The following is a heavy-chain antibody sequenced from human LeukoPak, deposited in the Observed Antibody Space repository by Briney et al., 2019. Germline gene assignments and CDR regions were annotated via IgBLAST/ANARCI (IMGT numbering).Heavy chain of an antibody. CDR2: IYYSGST. CDR3: ARLDYDFWSGNHDY. V-gene: IGHV4-39*01. CDR1: GGSISSSGYY. D-gene: IGHD3-3*01. Sequence: SETLSLTCTVSGGSISSSGYYWSWIRQPPGKGLEWIGSIYYSGSTFYNPSLQSRVTISVDTSKNQFSLRLSSVSAADTAVYYCARLDYDFWSGNHDYWGQGTLVTVSS. J-gene: IGHJ4*02.